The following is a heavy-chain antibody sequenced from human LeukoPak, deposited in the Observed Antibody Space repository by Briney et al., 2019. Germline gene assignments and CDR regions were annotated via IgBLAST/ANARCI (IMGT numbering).Heavy chain of an antibody. CDR3: ARVKVSGRRHGSGSYGY. CDR2: MNPNSGNT. V-gene: IGHV1-8*01. D-gene: IGHD3-10*01. Sequence: HVASVKVSCKASGYTFTSYDINWVRQATGQGLEWMGWMNPNSGNTGYAQKFQGRVTMTRNTSISTAYMELSSLRSEDTAVYYCARVKVSGRRHGSGSYGYWGQGTLVTVSS. J-gene: IGHJ4*02. CDR1: GYTFTSYD.